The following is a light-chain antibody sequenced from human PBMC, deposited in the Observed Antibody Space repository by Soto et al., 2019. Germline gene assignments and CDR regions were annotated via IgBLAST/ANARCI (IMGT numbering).Light chain of an antibody. CDR2: EVS. V-gene: IGLV2-8*01. J-gene: IGLJ1*01. CDR1: SSDVGAYNY. Sequence: QSALTQPPSASGSPGQSVTISCTGTSSDVGAYNYVSWYQQHPGKAPKLMIYEVSKRPSGVPDRFSGSKSGNTASLTVSGLQAEDEADYYCQACDNTLSGCCFGSGTKVTVL. CDR3: QACDNTLSGCC.